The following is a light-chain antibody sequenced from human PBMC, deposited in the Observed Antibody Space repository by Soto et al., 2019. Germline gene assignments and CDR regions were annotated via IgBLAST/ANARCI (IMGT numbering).Light chain of an antibody. CDR2: DAS. J-gene: IGKJ1*01. CDR3: QQYNSYWT. Sequence: DIQMTQSPSTLSASVGDRVTITCRASQSISSWLAWYQQKPGKAPKLLIYDASSLESGVPSRFSGSASGTEFTLTISSLQHDDFATYYCQQYNSYWTFGQGTKVEIK. CDR1: QSISSW. V-gene: IGKV1-5*01.